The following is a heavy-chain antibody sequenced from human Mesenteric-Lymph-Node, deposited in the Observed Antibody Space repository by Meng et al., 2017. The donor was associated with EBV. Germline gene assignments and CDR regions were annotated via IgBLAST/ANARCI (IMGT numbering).Heavy chain of an antibody. CDR2: ISSSTYI. Sequence: EVQLVESGGGLVKPGGSLRLSCAASGFNFNYYSMSWVRQAPGKGLEWVSNISSSTYIYYGDSVKGRFTISRDNAKNSLYLQMNNLRADDTAVYYCTRDMGLGVGATSSFWGQGTLVTVSS. CDR3: TRDMGLGVGATSSF. V-gene: IGHV3-21*01. D-gene: IGHD3-10*01. J-gene: IGHJ4*02. CDR1: GFNFNYYS.